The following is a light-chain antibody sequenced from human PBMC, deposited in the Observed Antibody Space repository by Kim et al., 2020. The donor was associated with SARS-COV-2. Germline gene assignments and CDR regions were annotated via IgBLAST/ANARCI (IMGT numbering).Light chain of an antibody. J-gene: IGKJ5*01. Sequence: AAVGDRVTITCLASQDIRNDLGWYQQNPGRAPKRLIYGASSLQSGVPSRFSGSGSGTEFTLTISSLQPEDFATYFCLQHNTYPITFGQGTRREIK. CDR1: QDIRND. CDR2: GAS. V-gene: IGKV1-17*01. CDR3: LQHNTYPIT.